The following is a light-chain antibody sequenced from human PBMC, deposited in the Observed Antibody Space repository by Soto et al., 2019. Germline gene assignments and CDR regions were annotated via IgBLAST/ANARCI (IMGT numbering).Light chain of an antibody. CDR2: AAS. CDR3: QQSFSEPPLS. CDR1: PSVTTY. Sequence: DIQLPPSPSSLSASLGDRVTIPCRASPSVTTYLNWYQQKPGKPPKLLLFAASSMQDGVPSRFSGSGSGTVFTLTINSLHPEDFATYYGQQSFSEPPLSFGGGTRVEVK. V-gene: IGKV1-39*01. J-gene: IGKJ4*01.